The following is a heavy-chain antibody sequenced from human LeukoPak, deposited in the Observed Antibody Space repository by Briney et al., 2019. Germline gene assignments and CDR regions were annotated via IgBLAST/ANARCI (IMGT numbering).Heavy chain of an antibody. V-gene: IGHV3-30*04. CDR3: ARDQSNLYCSGGSCYSWSFDY. J-gene: IGHJ4*02. CDR2: ISYDGSNK. Sequence: GGSLRLSCAASGFTFSSYAMHWVRQAPGKGLEWVAVISYDGSNKYYADSVKGRFTISRDNSKNTLYLQMYSLRAEDTAVYYCARDQSNLYCSGGSCYSWSFDYWGQGTLVTVSS. CDR1: GFTFSSYA. D-gene: IGHD2-15*01.